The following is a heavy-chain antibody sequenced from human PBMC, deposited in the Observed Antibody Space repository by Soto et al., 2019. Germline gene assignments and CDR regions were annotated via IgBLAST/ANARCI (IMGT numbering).Heavy chain of an antibody. Sequence: PSETLSLTCTVSSGSINNYYWNWIRQPPGKGLEWIGYIYYSGVTNYNPSLKSRVSISVDTSKNQLSLRLNSVTAAATAVYFCKSLDLKYWIDPWGQGTLVTVSS. D-gene: IGHD3-9*01. CDR1: SGSINNYY. J-gene: IGHJ5*01. CDR3: KSLDLKYWIDP. CDR2: IYYSGVT. V-gene: IGHV4-59*01.